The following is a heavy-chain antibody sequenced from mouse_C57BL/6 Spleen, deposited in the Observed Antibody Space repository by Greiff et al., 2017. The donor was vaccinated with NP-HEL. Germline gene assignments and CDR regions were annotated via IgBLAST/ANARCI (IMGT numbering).Heavy chain of an antibody. CDR1: GYTFTSYW. V-gene: IGHV1-69*01. Sequence: QVQLKQPGAELVMPGASVKLSCKASGYTFTSYWMHWVKQRPGQGLEWIGEIDPSDSYTNYNQKFKGKSTLTVDKSSSTAYMQLSSLTSEDSAVYYCARGSPFDYWGQGTTLTVSS. CDR2: IDPSDSYT. CDR3: ARGSPFDY. J-gene: IGHJ2*01.